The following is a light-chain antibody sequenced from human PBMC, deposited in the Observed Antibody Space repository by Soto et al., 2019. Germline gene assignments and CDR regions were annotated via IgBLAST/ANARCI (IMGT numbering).Light chain of an antibody. V-gene: IGLV1-47*01. J-gene: IGLJ2*01. CDR1: SSNIGSNY. Sequence: QSVLTQPPSASGTPGQRVTISCSGSSSNIGSNYVYWYQQLPGTAPKLLIYRNNQRPSGVPDRFSGSKSGTSGSLAISGLRSAGEADYDCAAWDDSLSGFVVFGGGTKLTVL. CDR3: AAWDDSLSGFVV. CDR2: RNN.